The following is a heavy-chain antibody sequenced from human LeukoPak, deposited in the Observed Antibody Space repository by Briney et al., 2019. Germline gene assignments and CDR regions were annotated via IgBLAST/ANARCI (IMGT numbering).Heavy chain of an antibody. CDR1: GFTFSSYA. Sequence: GGSLRLSCAASGFTFSSYAMHWVRQAPGRWLEWVSVIWYDGSNKYYADSVKGRSTISRDNSKNTLYLQMNSLRADDTAVYYCAKVTDSSGYFPSDYWGQGTLVTVSS. J-gene: IGHJ4*02. V-gene: IGHV3-33*06. CDR3: AKVTDSSGYFPSDY. D-gene: IGHD3-22*01. CDR2: IWYDGSNK.